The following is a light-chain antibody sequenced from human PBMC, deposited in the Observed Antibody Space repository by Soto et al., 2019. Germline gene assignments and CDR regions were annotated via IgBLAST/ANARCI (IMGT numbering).Light chain of an antibody. CDR3: ASWDDRLGAVI. CDR1: SSNIGGTNY. CDR2: SNN. Sequence: QAVVTQPPSASGTPGQKVFISCSGSSSNIGGTNYAYWYQQLPGAAPKLLMHSNNLRPSGVPERISGSKFGTAASLAISGLRSEDDAVYYCASWDDRLGAVIFGGGTKVTVL. J-gene: IGLJ2*01. V-gene: IGLV1-47*02.